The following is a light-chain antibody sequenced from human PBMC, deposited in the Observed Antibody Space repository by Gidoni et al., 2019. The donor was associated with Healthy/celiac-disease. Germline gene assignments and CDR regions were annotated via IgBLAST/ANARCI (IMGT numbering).Light chain of an antibody. Sequence: DIQMTQSPSSLSASVGDRVTITCRASQSISSYLNWYQQKPGKAPKLLIYAASSLQSGVPSRFSVSGSWTDFPLTISSLQPEDFATYYCQQSYSTPLTFGGXTKVEIK. V-gene: IGKV1-39*01. CDR1: QSISSY. CDR2: AAS. CDR3: QQSYSTPLT. J-gene: IGKJ4*01.